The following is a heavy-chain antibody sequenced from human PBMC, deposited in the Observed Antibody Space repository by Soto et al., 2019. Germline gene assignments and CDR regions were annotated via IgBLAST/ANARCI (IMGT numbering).Heavy chain of an antibody. CDR3: ATTLNDFWSGYSLDAFDI. Sequence: SETLSLTCTVSGGSISGGDYYWSWIRQPPGKGLEWIGYIYYSGSTYYNPSLKSRVTISVDTSKNQFSLKLSSVTAADTAVYYCATTLNDFWSGYSLDAFDIWGQGTMVTVSS. CDR1: GGSISGGDYY. D-gene: IGHD3-3*01. V-gene: IGHV4-30-4*01. J-gene: IGHJ3*02. CDR2: IYYSGST.